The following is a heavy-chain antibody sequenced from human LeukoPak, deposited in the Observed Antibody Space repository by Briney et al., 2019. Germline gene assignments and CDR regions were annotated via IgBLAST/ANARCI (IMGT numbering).Heavy chain of an antibody. CDR3: ARGVRSSIYSYGLMNY. CDR2: INHSGST. V-gene: IGHV4-34*01. Sequence: SETLSLTCAVYGGSFSGYYWSWIRQPPGKGLEWIGEINHSGSTNYNPSLKSRVTISVDTSKNQFSLKLSSVTAADTAVYYCARGVRSSIYSYGLMNYWGQGTLVTVSS. CDR1: GGSFSGYY. D-gene: IGHD5-18*01. J-gene: IGHJ4*02.